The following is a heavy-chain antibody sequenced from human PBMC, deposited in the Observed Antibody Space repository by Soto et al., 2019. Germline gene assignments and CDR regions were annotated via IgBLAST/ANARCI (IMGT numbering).Heavy chain of an antibody. J-gene: IGHJ6*02. Sequence: VASVKVSCKASGYTFTSYAMHWVRQAPGQRLEWMGWINAGNGNTKYSQKFQGRVTITRDTSASTAYMELSSLRSEDTAVYYCARGSLLRFLEWLTYYYYYGMDVWGQGTTVTVSS. CDR3: ARGSLLRFLEWLTYYYYYGMDV. CDR1: GYTFTSYA. CDR2: INAGNGNT. D-gene: IGHD3-3*01. V-gene: IGHV1-3*01.